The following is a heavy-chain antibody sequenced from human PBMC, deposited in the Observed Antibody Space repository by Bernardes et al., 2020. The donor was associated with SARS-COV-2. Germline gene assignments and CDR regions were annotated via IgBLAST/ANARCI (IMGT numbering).Heavy chain of an antibody. V-gene: IGHV3-74*01. CDR1: GFMFSNYD. J-gene: IGHJ6*02. CDR3: ARDNIQAGNSGYCCGMDV. D-gene: IGHD6-13*01. Sequence: GGSLRLSCAASGFMFSNYDMTWVRQLPGKGLVWVSRLNGDGSYTSYADSVKGRVTISRDNAKNTVYLEMNGLRVEDTAVYYCARDNIQAGNSGYCCGMDVWGQGTTVTVSS. CDR2: LNGDGSYT.